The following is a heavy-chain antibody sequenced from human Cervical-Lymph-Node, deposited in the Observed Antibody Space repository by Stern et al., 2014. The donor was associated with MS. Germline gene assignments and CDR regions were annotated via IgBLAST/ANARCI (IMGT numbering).Heavy chain of an antibody. Sequence: EVHLVESGGGLVKPGGSLRLSCAASGFTFNNAWMSWARQAPGKGLEWVAHIASETDGGSENYATPVKGRFTISRDDSRNTVYLQMNSLKTEDTAVYYCSGSFLAYWGQGTLVTVSS. D-gene: IGHD3-22*01. J-gene: IGHJ4*02. CDR1: GFTFNNAW. CDR3: SGSFLAY. CDR2: IASETDGGSE. V-gene: IGHV3-15*04.